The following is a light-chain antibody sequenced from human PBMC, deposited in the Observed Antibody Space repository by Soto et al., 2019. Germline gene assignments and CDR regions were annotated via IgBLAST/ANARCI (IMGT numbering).Light chain of an antibody. CDR1: QSFSSRY. CDR2: GAS. Sequence: EIVLTQSPGTLSLSPGERASLSSRASQSFSSRYLAWYQQKPGQAPRLLIYGASSRATGIPDRFSGSGSGTDFTLTISSLQSEDFAVYSCQQYNNWPPTFGQGTKVDIK. J-gene: IGKJ1*01. CDR3: QQYNNWPPT. V-gene: IGKV3-20*01.